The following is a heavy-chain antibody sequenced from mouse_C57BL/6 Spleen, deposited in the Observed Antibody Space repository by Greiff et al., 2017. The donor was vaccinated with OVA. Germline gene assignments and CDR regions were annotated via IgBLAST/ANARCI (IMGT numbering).Heavy chain of an antibody. V-gene: IGHV1-59*01. Sequence: QVQLQQPGAELVRPGTSVKLSCKASGYTFTSYWMHWVKQRPGQGLEWIGVIDPSDSYTNYNQKFKGKATLTVDTSSSTAYMQLSSLTSEDSAVYYSARGEYSSCFDYWGQGTTLTVSS. CDR1: GYTFTSYW. D-gene: IGHD1-1*01. CDR3: ARGEYSSCFDY. CDR2: IDPSDSYT. J-gene: IGHJ2*01.